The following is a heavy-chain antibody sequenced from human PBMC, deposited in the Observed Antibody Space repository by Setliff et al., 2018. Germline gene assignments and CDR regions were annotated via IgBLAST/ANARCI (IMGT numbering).Heavy chain of an antibody. D-gene: IGHD3-9*01. CDR3: AGVDVLTASPF. J-gene: IGHJ4*02. CDR1: ANTFIAYY. V-gene: IGHV1-2*02. Sequence: ASVKVSCKASANTFIAYYIHWVRQAPGQGLEWMGWINPNSAGTNYAQKFQGRVTMAWDASITTAYLDLSRLTHDDTASYYCAGVDVLTASPFWGLGTRVTVSS. CDR2: INPNSAGT.